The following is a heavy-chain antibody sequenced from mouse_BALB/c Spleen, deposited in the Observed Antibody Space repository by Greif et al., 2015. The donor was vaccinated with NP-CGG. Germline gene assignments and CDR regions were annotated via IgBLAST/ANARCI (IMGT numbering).Heavy chain of an antibody. Sequence: EVKLMESGPSLVKPSQTLSLTCSVTGDSITSGYWSWIRKFPGNKLEYMGYISYSGSTYYNPSLKSRISITRDTSKNQYYLQLNSVTTEDTATYYCARYYYGSSYYFDYWGQGTTLTVSS. CDR2: ISYSGST. D-gene: IGHD1-1*01. V-gene: IGHV3-8*02. CDR1: GDSITSGY. CDR3: ARYYYGSSYYFDY. J-gene: IGHJ2*01.